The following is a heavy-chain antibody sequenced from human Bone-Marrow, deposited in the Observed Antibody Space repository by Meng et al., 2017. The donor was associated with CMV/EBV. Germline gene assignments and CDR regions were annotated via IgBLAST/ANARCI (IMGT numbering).Heavy chain of an antibody. D-gene: IGHD3-10*01. J-gene: IGHJ4*02. V-gene: IGHV4-59*01. Sequence: SETLSLTCTVSGGPISSYYWSWIRQPPGKGLEWIGYIFYTGGTNYNPSLKSRVTISVDTSKKQFSLKLTSVTAADTAVYYCASGIGELWYQCWGQGTLVTVSS. CDR1: GGPISSYY. CDR3: ASGIGELWYQC. CDR2: IFYTGGT.